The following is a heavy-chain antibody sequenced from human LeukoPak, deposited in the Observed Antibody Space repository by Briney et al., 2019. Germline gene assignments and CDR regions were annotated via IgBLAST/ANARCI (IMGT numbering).Heavy chain of an antibody. Sequence: KTSETLSLTCTVSGGSLSSTTYYWGWIRQPPGKGLEWIGSLYYTGITYYYPSLKSRVTISVDTSKNQFSLKLNSVTAADTAVYYCATAWSPMLFQHWGQGTLVTVSS. CDR1: GGSLSSTTYY. D-gene: IGHD3-3*01. CDR3: ATAWSPMLFQH. CDR2: LYYTGIT. J-gene: IGHJ1*01. V-gene: IGHV4-39*07.